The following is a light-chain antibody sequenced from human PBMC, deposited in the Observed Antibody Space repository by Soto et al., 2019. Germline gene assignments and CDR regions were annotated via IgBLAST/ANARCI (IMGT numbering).Light chain of an antibody. CDR2: DVS. J-gene: IGKJ1*01. Sequence: DIQMTQSPSTLSASVGDRVTITCRASQTISSWLAWYQQKPGKAPKLLIYDVSTLGSGVPARFSDSGSGTDFTLTISSLHPDDFATYYCQQCNAFWTFGQGTKVEIK. CDR3: QQCNAFWT. CDR1: QTISSW. V-gene: IGKV1-5*01.